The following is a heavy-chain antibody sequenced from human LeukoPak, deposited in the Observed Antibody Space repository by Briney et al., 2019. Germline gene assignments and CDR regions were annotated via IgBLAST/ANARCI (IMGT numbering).Heavy chain of an antibody. CDR3: ARIQAYCSGGSCYSIPFDY. J-gene: IGHJ4*02. CDR2: ISAYNGNT. V-gene: IGHV1-18*01. Sequence: ASVKVSCKASGYTFTSYGISWVRQAPGQGLEWMGWISAYNGNTNYAQKLQGRVTMTTDTSTSTAYMELRSLRSDDTAVYYCARIQAYCSGGSCYSIPFDYWGQGILVTVSS. CDR1: GYTFTSYG. D-gene: IGHD2-15*01.